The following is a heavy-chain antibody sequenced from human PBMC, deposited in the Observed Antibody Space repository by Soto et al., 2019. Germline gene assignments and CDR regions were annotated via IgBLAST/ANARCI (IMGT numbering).Heavy chain of an antibody. Sequence: GASVKVSCKASGYTFTSYGISWVRQAPGQGLEWMGWISAYNGNTNYAQKLQGRVTMTTDTSTSTAYMELRSLRSDDTAVYYCARSKGTKVVQADIRPPYYYGMDVWGQGTKVTVXS. CDR3: ARSKGTKVVQADIRPPYYYGMDV. D-gene: IGHD2-2*02. J-gene: IGHJ6*02. V-gene: IGHV1-18*04. CDR2: ISAYNGNT. CDR1: GYTFTSYG.